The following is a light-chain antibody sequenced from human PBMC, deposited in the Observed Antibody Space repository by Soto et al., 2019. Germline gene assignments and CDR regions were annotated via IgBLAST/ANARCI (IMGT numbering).Light chain of an antibody. V-gene: IGLV2-14*03. J-gene: IGLJ1*01. CDR2: DVS. CDR1: SSGVGGYNY. Sequence: QSVLTQPASVSGSPGQSITIFCTGTSSGVGGYNYVSWYQQHPGSAPKLMIYDVSSRPSGVSNRFSGSKSGNTASLTISGLHAEDEAHYYCSSYTSSFKLAVFGSGTKLTVL. CDR3: SSYTSSFKLAV.